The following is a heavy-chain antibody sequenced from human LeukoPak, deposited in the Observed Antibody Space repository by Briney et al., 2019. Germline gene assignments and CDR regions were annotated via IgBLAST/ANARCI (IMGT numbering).Heavy chain of an antibody. V-gene: IGHV1-69*05. CDR1: GGTFSSYA. CDR2: IIPIFGTA. Sequence: ASVTVSCKASGGTFSSYAISWVRQAPGQGLEWMGGIIPIFGTANYAQKFQGRVTITTDESTSTAYMELSSLRSEDTAVYYCARGAIYCSSTSCYTGTYYYYYYMDVWGKGTTVTVSS. CDR3: ARGAIYCSSTSCYTGTYYYYYYMDV. D-gene: IGHD2-2*02. J-gene: IGHJ6*03.